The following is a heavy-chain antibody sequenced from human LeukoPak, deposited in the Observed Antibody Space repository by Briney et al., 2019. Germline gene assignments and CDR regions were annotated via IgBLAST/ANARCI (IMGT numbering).Heavy chain of an antibody. D-gene: IGHD1-26*01. CDR2: IYTSGST. V-gene: IGHV4-4*07. CDR3: ARLSSGLDP. J-gene: IGHJ5*02. CDR1: GGSISGYY. Sequence: SETLSLTCTVSGGSISGYYWSWIRQPAGKGLEWIGRIYTSGSTNHNPSLMIRVTMSVDTSNNQFSLKLISVSAADTAVYCCARLSSGLDPWGQGTLVTVSS.